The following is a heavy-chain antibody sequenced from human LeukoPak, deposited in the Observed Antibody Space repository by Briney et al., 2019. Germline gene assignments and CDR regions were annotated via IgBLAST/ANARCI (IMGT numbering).Heavy chain of an antibody. CDR2: IWYDGSNK. J-gene: IGHJ4*02. V-gene: IGHV3-33*01. D-gene: IGHD5-12*01. Sequence: GGSLRLSRAASGFTFSSYGMHWVRQAPGKGLEWVAVIWYDGSNKYYADSVKGRFTISRDNSKNTLYLQMNSLRAEDTAVYYCARDGYSGYDGANYWGQGTLVTVSS. CDR3: ARDGYSGYDGANY. CDR1: GFTFSSYG.